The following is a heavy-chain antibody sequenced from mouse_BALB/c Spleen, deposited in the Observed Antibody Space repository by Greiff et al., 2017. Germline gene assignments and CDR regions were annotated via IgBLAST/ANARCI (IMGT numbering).Heavy chain of an antibody. Sequence: EVQLQQSGPSLVKPSQTLSLTCSVTGDSITSGYWNWIRKFPGNKLEYMGYISYSGSTYYNPSLKSRISITRDTSKNQYYLQLNSVTTEDTATYYCARYNPPSINYYGYGAMDYWGQGTSVTVSS. D-gene: IGHD1-2*01. CDR2: ISYSGST. J-gene: IGHJ4*01. CDR1: GDSITSGY. V-gene: IGHV3-8*02. CDR3: ARYNPPSINYYGYGAMDY.